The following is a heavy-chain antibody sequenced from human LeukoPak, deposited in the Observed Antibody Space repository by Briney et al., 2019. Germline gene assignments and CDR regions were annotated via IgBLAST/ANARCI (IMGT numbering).Heavy chain of an antibody. CDR2: IRDDGSNK. D-gene: IGHD2-2*01. CDR1: GFTFSSYA. Sequence: GGSLRVSCAASGFTFSSYAMHWVRQAPGKGLEWVAFIRDDGSNKYYEDSVKGRFTISRDNSKNTLYLQMSGLRAEDTAVYYCAKDRETSSTSPNWFDSWGQGTLVTVSS. CDR3: AKDRETSSTSPNWFDS. J-gene: IGHJ5*01. V-gene: IGHV3-30*02.